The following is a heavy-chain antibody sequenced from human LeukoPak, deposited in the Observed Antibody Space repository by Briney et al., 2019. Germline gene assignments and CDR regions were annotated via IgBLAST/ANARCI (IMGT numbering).Heavy chain of an antibody. CDR2: ISYDGSNK. CDR3: ARVRMVRGVITHNWFDP. CDR1: GFTFSIYG. D-gene: IGHD3-10*01. V-gene: IGHV3-30*03. Sequence: AGGSLRLSCAASGFTFSIYGMHWVRQAPGKGLEWVAVISYDGSNKYYADSVKGRFTISRDNSKNTLYLQMNSLRAEDTAVYYCARVRMVRGVITHNWFDPWGQGTLVTVSS. J-gene: IGHJ5*02.